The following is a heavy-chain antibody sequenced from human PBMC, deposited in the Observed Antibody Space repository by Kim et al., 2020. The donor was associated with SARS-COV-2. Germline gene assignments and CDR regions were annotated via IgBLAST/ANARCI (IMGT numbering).Heavy chain of an antibody. CDR2: IYYSGST. CDR3: ACYYYYSSGYSPNDY. D-gene: IGHD3-22*01. J-gene: IGHJ4*02. V-gene: IGHV4-31*03. CDR1: GGSISSGGYY. Sequence: SETLSLTCTVSGGSISSGGYYWSWIRQHPGKGLEWIGYIYYSGSTYYNPSLKSRVTISVDTSKNQFSLKLSSVTAADTAVYYCACYYYYSSGYSPNDYWGQGTLVTVSS.